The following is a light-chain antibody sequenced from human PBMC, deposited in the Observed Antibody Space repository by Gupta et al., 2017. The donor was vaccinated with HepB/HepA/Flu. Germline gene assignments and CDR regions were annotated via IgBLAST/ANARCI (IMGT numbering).Light chain of an antibody. CDR1: ALPKQY. CDR2: KDS. CDR3: QSADSSGNGV. V-gene: IGLV3-25*02. Sequence: SYELTQPPSVSVPPGQTARITCSGDALPKQYAYWYQQKPGQAPVLVIYKDSERPSGIPERFSGSSSGTTVTLTISGVQAEDEADYYCQSADSSGNGVFGTGTKVTVL. J-gene: IGLJ1*01.